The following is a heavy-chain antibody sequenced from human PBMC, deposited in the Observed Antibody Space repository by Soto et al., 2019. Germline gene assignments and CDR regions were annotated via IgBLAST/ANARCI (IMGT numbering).Heavy chain of an antibody. Sequence: GGSLRLSCAASGFTFSNYWMHWVRQAPGKGLLWVSRITSDGSVTVYADSVRGRFTISRDNANNMLYLQMNSLRVEDTAVYYCVRDKRVTDWFDPWGQGTLVTVSS. CDR3: VRDKRVTDWFDP. CDR1: GFTFSNYW. V-gene: IGHV3-74*01. J-gene: IGHJ5*02. CDR2: ITSDGSVT.